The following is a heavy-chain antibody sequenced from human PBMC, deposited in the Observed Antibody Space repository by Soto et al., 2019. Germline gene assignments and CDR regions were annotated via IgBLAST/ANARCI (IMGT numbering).Heavy chain of an antibody. CDR3: ASVWLRRFAEFYFLY. D-gene: IGHD3-10*01. V-gene: IGHV4-39*01. CDR2: MYYSGGT. Sequence: SETLSLTCTVSGGSISSSNYFWGWIRQPPGKGLEWIGSMYYSGGTYFNPSLKSRVTISADTSKNQFSLRLSSVTAADTAVYYCASVWLRRFAEFYFLYSGQGTLVTVYS. J-gene: IGHJ4*02. CDR1: GGSISSSNYF.